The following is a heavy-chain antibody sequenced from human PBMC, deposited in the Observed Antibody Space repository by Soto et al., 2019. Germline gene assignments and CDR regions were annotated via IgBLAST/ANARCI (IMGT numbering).Heavy chain of an antibody. J-gene: IGHJ4*03. V-gene: IGHV4-4*02. CDR2: IYHSGST. CDR1: GGSISSSNW. Sequence: SETLSLTCAVSGGSISSSNWWSWVRQPPGKGLEWIGEIYHSGSTNYNPSLKSRVTISVDKSKNQFSLKLSSVTAADTVVYTCFLDYDISGRGDSFNYGGQGPR. D-gene: IGHD3-22*01. CDR3: FLDYDISGRGDSFNY.